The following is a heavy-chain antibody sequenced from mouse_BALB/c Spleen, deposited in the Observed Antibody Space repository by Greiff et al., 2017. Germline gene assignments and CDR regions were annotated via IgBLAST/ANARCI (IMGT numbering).Heavy chain of an antibody. J-gene: IGHJ3*01. V-gene: IGHV5-12-1*01. CDR3: ARHEATVVATDWFAY. D-gene: IGHD1-1*01. CDR2: ISSGGGST. Sequence: EVQGVESGGGLVKPGGSLKLSCAASGFAFSSYDMSWVRQTPEKRLEWVAYISSGGGSTYYPDTVKGRFTISRDNAKNTLYLQMSSLKSEDTAMYYCARHEATVVATDWFAYWGQGTLVTVSA. CDR1: GFAFSSYD.